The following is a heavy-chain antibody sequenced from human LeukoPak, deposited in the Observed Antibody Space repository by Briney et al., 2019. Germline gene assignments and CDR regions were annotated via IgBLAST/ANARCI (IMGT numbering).Heavy chain of an antibody. Sequence: SETLSLTCAVSGGPITTSNWWSWVRQPPGKGLEWIGEIHPSGSTHYSPSLRSRVTLSMDKSKNQFSLELSSVTTADTAIYYCAKDLGYQLLYWGQGTLVTVSS. J-gene: IGHJ4*02. CDR3: AKDLGYQLLY. CDR2: IHPSGST. CDR1: GGPITTSNW. V-gene: IGHV4-4*02. D-gene: IGHD2-2*01.